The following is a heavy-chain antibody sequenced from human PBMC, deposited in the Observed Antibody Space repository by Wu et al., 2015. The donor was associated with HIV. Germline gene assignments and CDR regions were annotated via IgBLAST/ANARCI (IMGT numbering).Heavy chain of an antibody. CDR2: VRPYDGDT. J-gene: IGHJ4*02. D-gene: IGHD2-15*01. CDR3: ARGPSGGQSYFDY. Sequence: GQRPEWMGWVRPYDGDTKYSDKYYGRLTMRKDTHTGTAYMELKSLTSDDTALYYCARGPSGGQSYFDYWGQGTLVFVSS. V-gene: IGHV1-18*01.